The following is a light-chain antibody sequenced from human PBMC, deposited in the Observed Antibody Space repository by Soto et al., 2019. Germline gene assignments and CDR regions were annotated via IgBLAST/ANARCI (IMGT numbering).Light chain of an antibody. V-gene: IGLV2-11*01. Sequence: QSALTQPRSVSGSPGQSVTISCTGTSSDVGGYNYVSWYQQRPGKAPKVMIYDVNRRPSGVPDRFSGSKSGNTASLTISGLQAEDEADYYCCSYAGSYTLVFGTGTKLTVL. CDR2: DVN. CDR3: CSYAGSYTLV. CDR1: SSDVGGYNY. J-gene: IGLJ1*01.